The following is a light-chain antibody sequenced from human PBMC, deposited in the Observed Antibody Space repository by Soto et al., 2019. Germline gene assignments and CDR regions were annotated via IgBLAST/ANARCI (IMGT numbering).Light chain of an antibody. CDR2: SNN. CDR3: AAWDDSLNGVV. J-gene: IGLJ2*01. CDR1: SSNIGSNT. V-gene: IGLV1-44*01. Sequence: QSVLTQPPSASGTPGQRVTISWSGSSSNIGSNTVNWYQQLPGTDPKLLIYSNNQRPSGVPDRFSGSKSGTSASLAISGLQSEDEADYYCAAWDDSLNGVVFGGGTKLTVL.